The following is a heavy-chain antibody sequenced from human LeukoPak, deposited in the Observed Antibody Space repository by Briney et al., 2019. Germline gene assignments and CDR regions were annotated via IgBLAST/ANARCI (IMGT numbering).Heavy chain of an antibody. CDR1: GYSFTAYY. D-gene: IGHD3-10*01. V-gene: IGHV1-2*02. CDR3: ARGLSYYSASGSYYNLPDY. CDR2: INPNNGGT. J-gene: IGHJ4*02. Sequence: ASVMVSCKASGYSFTAYYVHWVRQAPGQGLEWMGWINPNNGGTDYAQKFQGRVTMTRDTSSSTAFMELSRLKSDDTAVYYCARGLSYYSASGSYYNLPDYWGQGTLVTVPS.